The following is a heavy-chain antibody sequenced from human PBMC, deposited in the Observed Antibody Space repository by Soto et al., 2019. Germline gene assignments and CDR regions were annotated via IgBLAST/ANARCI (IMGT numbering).Heavy chain of an antibody. CDR3: TSAVIASRGSGLDV. J-gene: IGHJ6*02. D-gene: IGHD2-21*01. CDR1: GFIFSDHY. V-gene: IGHV3-72*01. Sequence: EVQLVESGGGLVQPGGSLRLSCEASGFIFSDHYMDWVRQVPGKGLEWVGRSRNKASGYTTDYGASVKGRFTVLRDDSEKSLYLQMDSLKTEDTAVYYCTSAVIASRGSGLDVWGQGTSVIVSS. CDR2: SRNKASGYTT.